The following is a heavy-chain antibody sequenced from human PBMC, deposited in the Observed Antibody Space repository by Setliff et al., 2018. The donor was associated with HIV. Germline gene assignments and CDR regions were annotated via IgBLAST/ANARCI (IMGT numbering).Heavy chain of an antibody. Sequence: ASVKVSCKASGGTFSSYAISWVRQAPGQGLEWMGGIIPIFGTANYAQKFQGRVTITADESTSTVYMELSSLRSEDTAVYYCARCGAGEWHLYMDVWGKGTAVTVSS. V-gene: IGHV1-69*13. CDR3: ARCGAGEWHLYMDV. J-gene: IGHJ6*03. CDR1: GGTFSSYA. CDR2: IIPIFGTA. D-gene: IGHD3-16*01.